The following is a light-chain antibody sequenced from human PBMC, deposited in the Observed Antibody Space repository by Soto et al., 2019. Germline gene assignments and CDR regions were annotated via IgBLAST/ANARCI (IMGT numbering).Light chain of an antibody. V-gene: IGLV2-14*01. CDR1: SSDIGAYNY. J-gene: IGLJ1*01. CDR3: FSHRSGDSHV. Sequence: QSVLTQPASVSGSPGQSITISCTGTSSDIGAYNYVSWHQQYPGKAPKLMIYGVTNRPSGVSNRFSGSKTGNTASLTISGLQAEDEADYYCFSHRSGDSHVFGTGTKVTVL. CDR2: GVT.